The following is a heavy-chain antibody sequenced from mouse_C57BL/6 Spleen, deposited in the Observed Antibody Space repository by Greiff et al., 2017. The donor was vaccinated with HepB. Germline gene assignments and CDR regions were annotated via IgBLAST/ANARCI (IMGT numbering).Heavy chain of an antibody. D-gene: IGHD2-4*01. V-gene: IGHV1-69*01. J-gene: IGHJ3*01. CDR1: GYTFTSYW. CDR2: IDPSDSYT. Sequence: QVQLKQPGAELVMPGASVKLSCKASGYTFTSYWMHWVKQRPGQGLEWIGEIDPSDSYTNYNQKFKGKSTLTVDKSSSTAYMQLSSLTSEDSAVYYCARRGVYDSFAYWGQGTLVTVSA. CDR3: ARRGVYDSFAY.